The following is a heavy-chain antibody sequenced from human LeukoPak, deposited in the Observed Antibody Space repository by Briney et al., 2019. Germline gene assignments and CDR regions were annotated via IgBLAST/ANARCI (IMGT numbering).Heavy chain of an antibody. Sequence: PSGTLSLTCAVSGGSISSSNWWSWVRQPPGKGLEWIGEIYHSGSTNYNPSLKSRVTISVDKSKNQFSLKLSSVTAADTAVYYCARGLWRIRGSGYLGYWGQGTLVTVSS. V-gene: IGHV4-4*02. CDR3: ARGLWRIRGSGYLGY. CDR1: GGSISSSNW. J-gene: IGHJ4*02. CDR2: IYHSGST. D-gene: IGHD3-22*01.